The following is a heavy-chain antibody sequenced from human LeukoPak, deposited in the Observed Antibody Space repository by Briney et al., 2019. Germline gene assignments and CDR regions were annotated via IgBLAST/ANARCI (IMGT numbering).Heavy chain of an antibody. CDR3: ARDSERSLYYYGSGSKFVG. CDR2: INPNSGGT. V-gene: IGHV1-2*02. Sequence: GASVKVSCKASGYTFTGYYMHWVRQAPGQGLERMGWINPNSGGTNYAQKFQGRVTMTRDTSISTAYMELSRLRSDDTAVYYCARDSERSLYYYGSGSKFVGRGQGTLVTVSS. J-gene: IGHJ4*02. CDR1: GYTFTGYY. D-gene: IGHD3-10*01.